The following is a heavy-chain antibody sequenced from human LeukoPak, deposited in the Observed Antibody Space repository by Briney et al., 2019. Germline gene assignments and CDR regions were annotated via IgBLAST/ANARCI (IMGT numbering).Heavy chain of an antibody. Sequence: GESLKISCKGSGYSINNYWIAWVRQMPGKGLEWMGIIYPADSDIRYSPSFQGQVTISADKSISTAYLQWNSLKASDTAMYYCARQEYCSGASCYTWFNPWGQGTLVTVSS. CDR1: GYSINNYW. CDR2: IYPADSDI. CDR3: ARQEYCSGASCYTWFNP. D-gene: IGHD2-15*01. V-gene: IGHV5-51*01. J-gene: IGHJ5*02.